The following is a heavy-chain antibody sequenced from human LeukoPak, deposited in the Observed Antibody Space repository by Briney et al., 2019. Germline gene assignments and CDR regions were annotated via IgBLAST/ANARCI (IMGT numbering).Heavy chain of an antibody. V-gene: IGHV4-39*01. CDR1: GGXISSSNNY. J-gene: IGHJ3*02. CDR3: ARHRLSSGWSSPDAFDI. D-gene: IGHD6-19*01. Sequence: SETLSLTCTVSGGXISSSNNYWGWIRQPPGKGLEWIGSISDSGSTYYNPSLKSRVTVFADTSKNQFSLNLSSVTAADTAVHYCARHRLSSGWSSPDAFDIWGQGTMVTVSS. CDR2: ISDSGST.